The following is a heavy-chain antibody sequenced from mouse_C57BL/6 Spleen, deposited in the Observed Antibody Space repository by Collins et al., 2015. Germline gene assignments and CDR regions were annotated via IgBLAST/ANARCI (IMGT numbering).Heavy chain of an antibody. Sequence: QVQLKQSGAELVRPGASVKLSCKASGYTFTDYYXNWVKQRPGQGLEWIARIYPGSGNTYYNEKFKGKATLTAEKSSSTAYMQLSSLTSEDSAVYFCARQYDGYYVDFDYWGQGTTLTVSS. CDR2: IYPGSGNT. CDR1: GYTFTDYY. J-gene: IGHJ2*01. CDR3: ARQYDGYYVDFDY. V-gene: IGHV1-76*01. D-gene: IGHD2-3*01.